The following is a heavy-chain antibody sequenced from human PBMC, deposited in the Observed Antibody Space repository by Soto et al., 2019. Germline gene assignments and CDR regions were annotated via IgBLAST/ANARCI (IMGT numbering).Heavy chain of an antibody. V-gene: IGHV1-69*01. D-gene: IGHD3-10*01. CDR1: GDTFKNCV. J-gene: IGHJ6*02. Sequence: QVQVVQSGVEVRRPGSSVKVSCKASGDTFKNCVISWVRQAPGQGLEWMGGIIPLFGTTDFAQRFQGRLTITPDESTTTAYMDLRRLRSEDTATYYCAAELGFGKLSVVWGQGTTVIVSS. CDR3: AAELGFGKLSVV. CDR2: IIPLFGTT.